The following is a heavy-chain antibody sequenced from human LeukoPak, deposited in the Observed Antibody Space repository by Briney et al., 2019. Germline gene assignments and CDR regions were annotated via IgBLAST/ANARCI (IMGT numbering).Heavy chain of an antibody. CDR1: GFTFSSYS. J-gene: IGHJ6*03. CDR2: ISSSSSYI. V-gene: IGHV3-21*01. CDR3: ASLPDGSGWPYYYYYCMDV. Sequence: PGGSLRLSCAASGFTFSSYSMNWVRQAPGKGLERVSSISSSSSYIYYADSVKGRFTISRDNAKNSLYLQMNSLRAEDTAVYYCASLPDGSGWPYYYYYCMDVWGKGTTVTISS. D-gene: IGHD6-19*01.